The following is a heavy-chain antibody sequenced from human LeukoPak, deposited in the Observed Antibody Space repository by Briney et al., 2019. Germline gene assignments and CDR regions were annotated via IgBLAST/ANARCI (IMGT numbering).Heavy chain of an antibody. D-gene: IGHD3-16*02. J-gene: IGHJ4*02. V-gene: IGHV3-30*03. CDR3: ARVSRYRLN. Sequence: SLRLSCSVSGFTFKAFRMHWVRQAPGKGLEWVAFISEDRDNDSYADSVKGRFTISRDNYENTLHLQMSSLRSEDTAVYYCARVSRYRLNWGQGTLVTVSS. CDR2: ISEDRDND. CDR1: GFTFKAFR.